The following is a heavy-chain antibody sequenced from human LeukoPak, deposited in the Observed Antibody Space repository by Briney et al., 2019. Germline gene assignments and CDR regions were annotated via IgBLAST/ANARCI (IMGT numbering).Heavy chain of an antibody. CDR3: ARGRYSYGRWGHFDY. V-gene: IGHV4-39*01. CDR2: IYYSGST. Sequence: PSETLSLTCTVSGGSISSSSYYWGWIRQPPGKGLEWIGSIYYSGSTYYNPSLKSRVTISVDTSKNQFSLKLSSVTAADTAVYYCARGRYSYGRWGHFDYWGQGTLVTVSS. CDR1: GGSISSSSYY. D-gene: IGHD5-18*01. J-gene: IGHJ4*02.